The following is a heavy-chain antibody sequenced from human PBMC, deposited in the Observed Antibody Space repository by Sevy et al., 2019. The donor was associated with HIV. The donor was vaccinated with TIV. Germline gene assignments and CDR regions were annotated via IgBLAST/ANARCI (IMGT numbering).Heavy chain of an antibody. J-gene: IGHJ3*01. D-gene: IGHD5-18*01. CDR1: GFTFSSYW. Sequence: GGSLRLSCAASGFTFSSYWMSWVRQAPGKGLEWVANIKQDGSEKYYVDSVKGRFTISRDNAKNSLYLQMNSLRAEDTAVYYCARGGIGAMVTREELWDQGTMVTVSS. V-gene: IGHV3-7*01. CDR2: IKQDGSEK. CDR3: ARGGIGAMVTREEL.